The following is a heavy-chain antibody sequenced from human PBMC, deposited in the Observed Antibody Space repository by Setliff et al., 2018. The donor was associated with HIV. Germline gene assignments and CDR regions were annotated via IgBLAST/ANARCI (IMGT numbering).Heavy chain of an antibody. J-gene: IGHJ3*01. Sequence: ASVKVSCKASGYIFTSYYMHWVRQAPGQGLEWLGVINPSGGSTDYAQTFRDRVTMTKDTSTATVNMELRSLTSDDTAVYYCARGGIAAADKRDINFWGQGTMVTVSS. D-gene: IGHD6-13*01. V-gene: IGHV1-46*01. CDR1: GYIFTSYY. CDR3: ARGGIAAADKRDINF. CDR2: INPSGGST.